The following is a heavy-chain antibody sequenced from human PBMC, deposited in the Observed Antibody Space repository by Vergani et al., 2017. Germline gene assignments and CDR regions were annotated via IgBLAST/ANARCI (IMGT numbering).Heavy chain of an antibody. V-gene: IGHV4-34*01. CDR3: ARGATIYYYGSGRSRWVDP. CDR2: INHSGST. J-gene: IGHJ5*02. CDR1: GGSFSGYY. D-gene: IGHD3-10*01. Sequence: QVQLQQWGAGLLKPSETLSLTCAVYGGSFSGYYWSWSRQPPGKGLEWNGEINHSGSTNYNPTLKSRVTISVDTSKNQFSLKLSSVTAADTAVYYCARGATIYYYGSGRSRWVDPWGQGTLVTVSS.